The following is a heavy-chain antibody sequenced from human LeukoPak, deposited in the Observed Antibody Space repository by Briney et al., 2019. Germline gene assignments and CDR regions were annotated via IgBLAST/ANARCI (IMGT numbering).Heavy chain of an antibody. CDR1: GFTFSDYA. V-gene: IGHV3-30*04. CDR2: ISYDESNK. Sequence: PGGSLRLSCAASGFTFSDYAMHWLRQAPGKGLEWVAVISYDESNKYYADSVKGRFTISRDNSRNTLYLQMNSLRAEDTAVYYCARVQREYCYDSSGIMGNWGQGTLVTVSS. J-gene: IGHJ4*02. CDR3: ARVQREYCYDSSGIMGN. D-gene: IGHD3-22*01.